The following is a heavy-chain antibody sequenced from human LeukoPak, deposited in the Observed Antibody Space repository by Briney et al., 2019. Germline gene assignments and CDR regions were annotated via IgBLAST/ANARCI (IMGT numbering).Heavy chain of an antibody. CDR2: IYSGGST. CDR3: ARLGLDYDSSGYYFTFTGAFDY. CDR1: GFTFSDYY. J-gene: IGHJ4*02. Sequence: PGGSLRLSCAASGFTFSDYYMSWVRQAPGKGLEWVSVIYSGGSTYYADSVKGRFTISRDNSKNTLYLQMNSLRAEDTAVYYCARLGLDYDSSGYYFTFTGAFDYWGQGTLVTVSS. V-gene: IGHV3-66*04. D-gene: IGHD3-22*01.